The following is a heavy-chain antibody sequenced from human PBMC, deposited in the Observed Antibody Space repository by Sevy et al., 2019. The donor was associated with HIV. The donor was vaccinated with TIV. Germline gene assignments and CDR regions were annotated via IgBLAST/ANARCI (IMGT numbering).Heavy chain of an antibody. V-gene: IGHV1-18*01. Sequence: ASVKVSCKASGYSFTSYGITWVRQAPGQGLEWMGWISTLNTNYAQKLQGRVTLTTDNSTSTVYMELRSLRSDDTAEYYCARAPSGSQGPGQYFQHWGQGTLVTVSS. CDR1: GYSFTSYG. CDR2: ISTLNT. J-gene: IGHJ1*01. D-gene: IGHD1-26*01. CDR3: ARAPSGSQGPGQYFQH.